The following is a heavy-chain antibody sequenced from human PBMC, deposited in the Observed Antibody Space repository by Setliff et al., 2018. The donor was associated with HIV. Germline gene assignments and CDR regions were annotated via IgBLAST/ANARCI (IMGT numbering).Heavy chain of an antibody. J-gene: IGHJ3*02. CDR3: ARDPGGYDSSGFDAFDI. D-gene: IGHD3-22*01. Sequence: SVKVSCKASGGTFSSYAISWVRQAPGQGLEWMGGIIPIFGTANYAQKFQGRVTITADESMSTAYMELSSLRSEDTAVYYCARDPGGYDSSGFDAFDIWGQGTMVTVSS. CDR1: GGTFSSYA. CDR2: IIPIFGTA. V-gene: IGHV1-69*13.